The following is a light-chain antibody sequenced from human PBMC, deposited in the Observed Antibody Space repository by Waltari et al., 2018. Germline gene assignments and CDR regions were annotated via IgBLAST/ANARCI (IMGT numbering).Light chain of an antibody. J-gene: IGKJ1*01. CDR3: QQYGSSPWT. V-gene: IGKV3-20*01. Sequence: EIVFPQSPGTCSSSPEEIAAPSCRASHSVSRGSLAWYQQKPGQTPRVLIHGASNRATGIPDRFSGSGSGTDFTVTISRLEPEDFAVYYCQQYGSSPWTFGQGTKVEIQ. CDR1: HSVSRGS. CDR2: GAS.